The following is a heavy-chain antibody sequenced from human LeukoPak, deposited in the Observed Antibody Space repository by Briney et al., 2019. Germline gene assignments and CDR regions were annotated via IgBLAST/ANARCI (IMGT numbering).Heavy chain of an antibody. J-gene: IGHJ3*02. Sequence: GGSLRLSCTASGFTFSDYYMSWIRQAPGKGLEWVSYISSSGSTIYYADSVKGRFTISRDNAKNSLYLQMNSLRAEDTAVYYCARVSKTRDNAFDIWGQGTMVTVSS. CDR2: ISSSGSTI. V-gene: IGHV3-11*01. CDR1: GFTFSDYY. CDR3: ARVSKTRDNAFDI. D-gene: IGHD2-15*01.